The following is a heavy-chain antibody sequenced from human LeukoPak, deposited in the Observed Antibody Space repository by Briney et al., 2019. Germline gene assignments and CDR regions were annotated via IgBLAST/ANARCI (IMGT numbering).Heavy chain of an antibody. CDR2: IYHGGSI. CDR3: ARQIARGLWAFDS. D-gene: IGHD1-26*01. V-gene: IGHV4-39*01. CDR1: GASISSADHW. Sequence: SETLSLTCSVSGASISSADHWWAWIRQSPGMGLEWIGSIYHGGSIYYNPSRKSRLTISVEPSRNQFSLRVNSLTAAETAVYYCARQIARGLWAFDSWGQGSLVTVTS. J-gene: IGHJ4*02.